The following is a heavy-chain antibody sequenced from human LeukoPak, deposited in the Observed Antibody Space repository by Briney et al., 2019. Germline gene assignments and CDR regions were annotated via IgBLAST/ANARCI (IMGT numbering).Heavy chain of an antibody. D-gene: IGHD1-1*01. CDR1: GFTFCTYA. CDR3: AKAASGNWNDVSDY. Sequence: GGSLRLSCAASGFTFCTYAMSWVRQAPGKGLEWVSAISGRGVSTSYADSVRGRFTISRDNSKNTLYLQMNSLRAEDTAVYYCAKAASGNWNDVSDYWGQGTLVTVSS. J-gene: IGHJ4*02. CDR2: ISGRGVST. V-gene: IGHV3-23*01.